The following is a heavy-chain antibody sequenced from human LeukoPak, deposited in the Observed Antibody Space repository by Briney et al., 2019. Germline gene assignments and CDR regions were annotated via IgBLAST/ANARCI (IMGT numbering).Heavy chain of an antibody. J-gene: IGHJ1*01. CDR2: IYYSGST. D-gene: IGHD6-13*01. Sequence: PSETLSLTCTVSGGSISSYYWSWIRQPPGKGLEWIGSIYYSGSTYYNPSLKSRVTISVDTSKNQFSLKLSSVTAADTAVYYCARGRSSSWYHEYFQHWGQGTLVTVSS. CDR3: ARGRSSSWYHEYFQH. V-gene: IGHV4-59*01. CDR1: GGSISSYY.